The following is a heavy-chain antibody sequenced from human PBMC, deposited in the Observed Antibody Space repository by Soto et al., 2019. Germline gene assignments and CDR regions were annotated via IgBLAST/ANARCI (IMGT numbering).Heavy chain of an antibody. J-gene: IGHJ4*02. CDR1: GYTFTSYY. CDR2: INPSGGST. Sequence: ASVKVSCKASGYTFTSYYMHWVRQAPGQGLEWMGIINPSGGSTSYAQKFQGRVTMTRDTSTSTVYMELSSLRSEDTAVYYCAREAIHDGQLLVGAANLDYWGQGTLVTVSS. D-gene: IGHD1-26*01. V-gene: IGHV1-46*01. CDR3: AREAIHDGQLLVGAANLDY.